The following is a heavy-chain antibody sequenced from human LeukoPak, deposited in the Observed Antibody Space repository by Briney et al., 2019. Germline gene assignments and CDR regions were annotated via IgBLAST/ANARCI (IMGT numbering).Heavy chain of an antibody. CDR2: IYYSGSV. CDR3: ARHDYGDYGAFDY. D-gene: IGHD4-17*01. Sequence: PSETLSLTCTVSGGSISSYYWGWIRQPPGKGLEWIGSIYYSGSVYYNPSLKSRVTISVDTSKNQFSLKLSSVTAADTAVYYCARHDYGDYGAFDYWGQGTLVTVSS. V-gene: IGHV4-39*07. CDR1: GGSISSYY. J-gene: IGHJ4*02.